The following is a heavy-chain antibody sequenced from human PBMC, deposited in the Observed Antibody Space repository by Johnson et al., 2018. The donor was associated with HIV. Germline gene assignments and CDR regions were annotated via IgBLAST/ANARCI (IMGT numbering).Heavy chain of an antibody. Sequence: WVRQAPGKGLEWVSVINWNGGSTYYADSVKGRFTISRDNAKNTLYLQMNSLRAEDTAVYYCAREGALLLWFGASPFDIWGQGTMVTVSS. CDR3: AREGALLLWFGASPFDI. D-gene: IGHD3-10*01. V-gene: IGHV3-20*03. CDR2: INWNGGST. J-gene: IGHJ3*02.